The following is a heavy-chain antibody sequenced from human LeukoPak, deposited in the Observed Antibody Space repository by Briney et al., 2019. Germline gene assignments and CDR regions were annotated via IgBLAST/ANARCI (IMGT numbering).Heavy chain of an antibody. Sequence: SETLSLTCTVSGGSISSYYWSWIRQPPGKGLEWVGYIYYSGSTNYYPSLKSRVTISVDTYKNQVSLNLSPGTAAAAAVAYFSRATGACSSTGCYYYGMDDWGQGTTVTVSS. V-gene: IGHV4-59*01. D-gene: IGHD2-2*01. J-gene: IGHJ6*02. CDR3: SRATGACSSTGCYYYGMDD. CDR1: GGSISSYY. CDR2: IYYSGST.